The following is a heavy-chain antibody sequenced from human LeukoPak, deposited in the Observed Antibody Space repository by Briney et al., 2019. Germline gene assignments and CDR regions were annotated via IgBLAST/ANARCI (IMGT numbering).Heavy chain of an antibody. Sequence: GGSLRLSCAASGFTFSSYYMSWVRQAPGKGLEWVSSISSSSSYIYYAESVKGRFTISRDNAKNSLYLQMNSLTAQDTTVYYCARQTGVIDYWGQGAQVTVSS. CDR2: ISSSSSYI. J-gene: IGHJ4*02. CDR3: ARQTGVIDY. V-gene: IGHV3-21*01. D-gene: IGHD1-1*01. CDR1: GFTFSSYY.